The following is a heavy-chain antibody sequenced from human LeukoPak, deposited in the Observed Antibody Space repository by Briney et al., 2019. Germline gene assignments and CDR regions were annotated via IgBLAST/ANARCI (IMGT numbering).Heavy chain of an antibody. CDR2: ITSTGDDI. Sequence: PGGSLRLSCAASGFTFSDYYMMWIRQAPGKGLEWVAYITSTGDDIYYADSVRGRFTISRDNAKNALFLRMTSLRVEDTATYYCASDIVATSGDFWGQGTLVSVSS. V-gene: IGHV3-11*01. CDR1: GFTFSDYY. CDR3: ASDIVATSGDF. J-gene: IGHJ4*02. D-gene: IGHD5-12*01.